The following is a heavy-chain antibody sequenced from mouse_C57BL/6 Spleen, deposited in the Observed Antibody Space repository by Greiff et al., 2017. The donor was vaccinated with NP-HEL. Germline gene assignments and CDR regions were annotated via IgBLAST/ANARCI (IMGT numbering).Heavy chain of an antibody. Sequence: QVQLQQSGAELVRPGASVKLSCKASGYTFTDYYINWVKQRPGQGLEWIARIYPGSGNTYYNEKFKGKATLTAEKSSSTAYMQLSSLTSEDSAVYFCAKDYPFYYAMDYWGQGTSVTVSS. CDR3: AKDYPFYYAMDY. J-gene: IGHJ4*01. CDR1: GYTFTDYY. CDR2: IYPGSGNT. V-gene: IGHV1-76*01. D-gene: IGHD5-5*01.